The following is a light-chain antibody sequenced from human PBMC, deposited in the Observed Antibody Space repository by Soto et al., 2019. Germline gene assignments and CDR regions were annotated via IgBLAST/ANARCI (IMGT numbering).Light chain of an antibody. J-gene: IGLJ2*01. CDR3: SSYTTSNTLV. V-gene: IGLV2-14*01. Sequence: QSALTQPASVTGSPGQSITISCTGTSGDIGSYDYVSWYQQPPGKAHKLILYEVSNRPSVISDRFSGSKSGSMASLTISGLQSEDEAAYFCSSYTTSNTLVFGGGTKVTVL. CDR1: SGDIGSYDY. CDR2: EVS.